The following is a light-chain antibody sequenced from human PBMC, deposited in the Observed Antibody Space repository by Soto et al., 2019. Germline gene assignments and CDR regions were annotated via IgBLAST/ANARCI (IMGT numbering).Light chain of an antibody. CDR3: QQYGSSPT. V-gene: IGKV3-20*01. CDR1: QSVSSSY. J-gene: IGKJ1*01. Sequence: EIVLTQSPGTLSLSPGERATLSCRASQSVSSSYLAWYQQKPGQAPRLPIYGASSRATGIPDRFSGSGSGTDFTLTISGLEPEDFAVYYCQQYGSSPTFGQGTKVDIK. CDR2: GAS.